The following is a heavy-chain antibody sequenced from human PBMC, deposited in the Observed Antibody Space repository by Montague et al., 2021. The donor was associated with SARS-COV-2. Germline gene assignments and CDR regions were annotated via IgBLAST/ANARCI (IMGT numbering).Heavy chain of an antibody. CDR1: GDSITNHY. CDR2: MHFTGKT. D-gene: IGHD3-9*01. Sequence: SETLSLTCSVSGDSITNHYWSWIRHPAGKGLEWIGRMHFTGKTNFYPYFSRRLTISANTSKNQFSLKLTSVTAADTAIYFCARDRFDVGAGNQGTIDSWGQGTLVTVSS. CDR3: ARDRFDVGAGNQGTIDS. V-gene: IGHV4-4*07. J-gene: IGHJ4*02.